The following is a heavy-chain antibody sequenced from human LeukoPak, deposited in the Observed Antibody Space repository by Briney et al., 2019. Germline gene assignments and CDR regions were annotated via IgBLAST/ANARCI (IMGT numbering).Heavy chain of an antibody. D-gene: IGHD5-18*01. Sequence: TSETLSLTCTVSGGSISSYYWSWIRQPPGKGLEWIGYIYYSGSTNYNPSLKSRVTISVDTSKNQFSLKLSSVTAADTAVYYCARVGDTAMGPLDYWGQGTLVTVSS. CDR1: GGSISSYY. CDR3: ARVGDTAMGPLDY. CDR2: IYYSGST. J-gene: IGHJ4*02. V-gene: IGHV4-59*01.